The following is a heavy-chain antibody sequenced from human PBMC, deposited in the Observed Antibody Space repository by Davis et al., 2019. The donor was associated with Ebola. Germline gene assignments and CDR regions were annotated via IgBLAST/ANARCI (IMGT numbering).Heavy chain of an antibody. CDR3: ARAGFGSTWFDC. D-gene: IGHD6-13*01. J-gene: IGHJ5*01. V-gene: IGHV3-13*01. CDR2: IGAAGDT. Sequence: PGGSLRLSCAASGFTFRSYDMHWVRQATGKGLEWVSAIGAAGDTYYPVSVKGRFTLSRENAKNSLYLQMNSLRAEDTAVYYCARAGFGSTWFDCWGQGILVTVSS. CDR1: GFTFRSYD.